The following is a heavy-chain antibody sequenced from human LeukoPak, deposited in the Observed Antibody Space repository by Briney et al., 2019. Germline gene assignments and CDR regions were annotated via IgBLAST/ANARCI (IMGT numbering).Heavy chain of an antibody. V-gene: IGHV6-1*01. D-gene: IGHD2-2*01. CDR1: GDSVASNSAA. J-gene: IGHJ4*02. Sequence: SQTLSLTCAISGDSVASNSAAWNWIRQSPSRGLEWLGRTYYRSKWYNDYAVAVKSRITINPDTSKNQFSLQLNSVTPEDTAVYYCARDPGAVNVPAADLDYWGQGTLVTVSS. CDR3: ARDPGAVNVPAADLDY. CDR2: TYYRSKWYN.